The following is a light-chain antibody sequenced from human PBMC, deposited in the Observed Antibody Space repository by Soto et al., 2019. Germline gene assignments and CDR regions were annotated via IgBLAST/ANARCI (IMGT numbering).Light chain of an antibody. V-gene: IGKV1-12*01. CDR3: QHADSFPLIT. CDR2: AAS. Sequence: DIQMTQSPSTLSASVGDRVTITCRARQSITRWLAWYQQKPGKAPKLLIYAASSLQSGVPSRFSGSGSGTDFTLTISSLQPEDFATYYCQHADSFPLITFGQGTRLEIK. CDR1: QSITRW. J-gene: IGKJ5*01.